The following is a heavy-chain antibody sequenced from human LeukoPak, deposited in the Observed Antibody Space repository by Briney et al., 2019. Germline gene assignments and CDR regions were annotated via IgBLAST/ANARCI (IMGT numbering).Heavy chain of an antibody. CDR3: AKSGSGWYFGYFDY. Sequence: PGGSPRLSCAASGFTFSSYAMSWVRQAPGKGLEWVSAISGSGGSTYYADSVKGRFTISRDNSKNTLYLQMNSLRAEDTAVYYCAKSGSGWYFGYFDYWGQGTLVTVSS. CDR1: GFTFSSYA. CDR2: ISGSGGST. D-gene: IGHD6-19*01. V-gene: IGHV3-23*01. J-gene: IGHJ4*02.